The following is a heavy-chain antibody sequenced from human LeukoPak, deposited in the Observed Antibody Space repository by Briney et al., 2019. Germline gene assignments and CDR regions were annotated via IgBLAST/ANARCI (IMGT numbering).Heavy chain of an antibody. V-gene: IGHV4-38-2*02. J-gene: IGHJ3*02. CDR1: GYSISSGFY. Sequence: SETLSLTCSVSGFSGYSISSGFYWGWIRQPPGKGLEWIGSIFHSGSTYYNPSLKSRVTISVDTSKNQFSLKLSSVTAADTAVYYCARAVGPNTYYDFWSGDAGAFDIWGQGTMVTVSS. D-gene: IGHD3-3*01. CDR3: ARAVGPNTYYDFWSGDAGAFDI. CDR2: IFHSGST.